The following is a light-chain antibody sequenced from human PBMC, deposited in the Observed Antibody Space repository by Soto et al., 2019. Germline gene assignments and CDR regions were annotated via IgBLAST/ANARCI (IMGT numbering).Light chain of an antibody. CDR2: ATS. Sequence: DIQLTQSPSSLSASVGDRITITCRASQSISSSLNWLQLKPGKAPKVLIYATSTLLTGVPSRFSGSWSGTHFTLTICTLQPEDSAVYYCQQHYSPRLSFGGGTRVEI. CDR1: QSISSS. CDR3: QQHYSPRLS. J-gene: IGKJ4*01. V-gene: IGKV1-39*01.